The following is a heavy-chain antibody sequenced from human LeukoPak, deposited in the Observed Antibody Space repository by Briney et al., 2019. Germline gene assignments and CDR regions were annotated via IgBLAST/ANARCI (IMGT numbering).Heavy chain of an antibody. Sequence: SETLSLTFAVYGGSFSGYYWSWIRQPPGEGLEWIGEINHSGSTNYNPSLKSRVTISVDTSKTQFSLKLSSVTAADTAVYYCAREVVAARPGGYYYMDVWGKGTTVTVSS. CDR3: AREVVAARPGGYYYMDV. CDR1: GGSFSGYY. CDR2: INHSGST. J-gene: IGHJ6*03. D-gene: IGHD6-6*01. V-gene: IGHV4-34*01.